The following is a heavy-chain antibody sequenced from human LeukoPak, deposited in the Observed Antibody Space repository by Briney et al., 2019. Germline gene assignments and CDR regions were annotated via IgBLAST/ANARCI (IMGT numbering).Heavy chain of an antibody. Sequence: PGGSLRLSCAASGFTLSTYGMHWVRQAPGKGLVWLSGISGSGDDTYYADSVKGRFTISRDNYKNTLYLQMHSLRVEDTAVYYCAKVPLYYSDTTSYWGQRTLVTVSS. CDR3: AKVPLYYSDTTSY. CDR2: ISGSGDDT. CDR1: GFTLSTYG. J-gene: IGHJ4*02. D-gene: IGHD3-22*01. V-gene: IGHV3-23*01.